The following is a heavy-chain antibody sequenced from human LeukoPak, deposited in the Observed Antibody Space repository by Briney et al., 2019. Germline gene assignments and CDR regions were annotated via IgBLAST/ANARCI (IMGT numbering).Heavy chain of an antibody. V-gene: IGHV3-23*01. J-gene: IGHJ4*02. D-gene: IGHD3-10*01. CDR2: ISASGGNT. CDR3: ANRWVGSGFDY. CDR1: GFTFSSYA. Sequence: GGSLRLSCAASGFTFSSYAMSWVRQAPGKGLEWVSAISASGGNTYYADSVKGRFTISRDNSKNTLYLQMNSLRAEDTAVYYCANRWVGSGFDYWGQGTLVTVSS.